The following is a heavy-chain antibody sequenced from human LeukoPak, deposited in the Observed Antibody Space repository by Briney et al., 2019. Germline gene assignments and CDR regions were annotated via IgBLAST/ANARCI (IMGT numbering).Heavy chain of an antibody. CDR1: GGSISSYY. J-gene: IGHJ4*02. CDR3: ARVVDRPATYYYDSSEVDYFDY. V-gene: IGHV4-4*07. CDR2: IYTSGST. Sequence: SETLSLTCTVSGGSISSYYWSWIRQPAGKGLEWIGRIYTSGSTNYNPSLKSRVTMSVDTSKNQFSLKLSSVTAADTAVYYCARVVDRPATYYYDSSEVDYFDYWGQGTLVTVSS. D-gene: IGHD3-22*01.